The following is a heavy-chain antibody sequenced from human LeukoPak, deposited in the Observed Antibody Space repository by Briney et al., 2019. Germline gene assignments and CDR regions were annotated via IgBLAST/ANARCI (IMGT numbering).Heavy chain of an antibody. CDR3: AKEGGQQFYYYYYMDV. D-gene: IGHD6-13*01. Sequence: GGTLRLSCAASGFTFSSYAMSWVRQAPGKGLEWVSAISGSGGTTYYADSVKGRFTISRDNSKNTLYLQMNSLRAEDTAVYYCAKEGGQQFYYYYYMDVWGKGTTVTISS. CDR2: ISGSGGTT. J-gene: IGHJ6*03. CDR1: GFTFSSYA. V-gene: IGHV3-23*01.